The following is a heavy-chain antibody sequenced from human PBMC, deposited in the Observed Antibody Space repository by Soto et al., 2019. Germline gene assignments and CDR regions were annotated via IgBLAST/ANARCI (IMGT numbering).Heavy chain of an antibody. Sequence: VELVESGGALVQPGGSLTLACAASGVNFKSYEMNWVRQAPGKGLEWISYISVSGSTIYYADSVKGRVNISRDNATNLVFLQINSLRAEDTAIYYCASRAPIYYDALTGYEEAGMDVWGQGTTVTVSS. CDR1: GVNFKSYE. D-gene: IGHD3-9*01. V-gene: IGHV3-48*03. CDR3: ASRAPIYYDALTGYEEAGMDV. J-gene: IGHJ6*02. CDR2: ISVSGSTI.